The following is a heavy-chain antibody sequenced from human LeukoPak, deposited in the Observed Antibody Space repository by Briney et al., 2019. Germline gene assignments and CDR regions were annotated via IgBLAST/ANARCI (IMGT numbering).Heavy chain of an antibody. CDR1: GFTFNRYW. CDR2: IKQDGSAK. V-gene: IGHV3-7*03. D-gene: IGHD4-23*01. CDR3: ARRAGGYSHPYDY. J-gene: IGHJ4*02. Sequence: GGSLRLSCAASGFTFNRYWMSWVRQAPGKELQWVANIKQDGSAKYYVDSVKGRFTISRDNAKNSLYLQMNSLRAEDTAVYYCARRAGGYSHPYDYWGQGILVTVSS.